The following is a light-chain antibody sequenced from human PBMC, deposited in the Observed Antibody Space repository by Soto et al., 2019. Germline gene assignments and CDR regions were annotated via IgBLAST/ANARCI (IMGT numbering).Light chain of an antibody. CDR1: QSVSSN. V-gene: IGKV3-15*01. Sequence: EIVMTQSPATLSVSPGERATLSCRASQSVSSNLAWYQQKPGQAPRLLIYDASTRAPGIPARFSGSGSGTEFTLTISSLQSEDFAVYYCQQYTNWRTFGQGTKVEIK. CDR2: DAS. J-gene: IGKJ1*01. CDR3: QQYTNWRT.